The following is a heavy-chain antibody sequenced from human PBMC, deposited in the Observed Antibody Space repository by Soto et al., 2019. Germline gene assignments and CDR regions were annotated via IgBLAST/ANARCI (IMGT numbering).Heavy chain of an antibody. Sequence: XPLKISFQGSGYSFSSYWIGWVRQMPGKGLEWMGFIYPGDPETRYSPSFQGQVTISVDKSISTAYLQWSSLKASDTAIYYCARDYDYALDYWGQGTLVTVSS. V-gene: IGHV5-51*01. D-gene: IGHD3-16*01. CDR2: IYPGDPET. CDR3: ARDYDYALDY. J-gene: IGHJ4*02. CDR1: GYSFSSYW.